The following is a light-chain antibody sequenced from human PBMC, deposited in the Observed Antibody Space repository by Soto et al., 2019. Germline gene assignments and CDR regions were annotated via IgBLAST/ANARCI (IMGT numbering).Light chain of an antibody. CDR3: QQTYSDIS. Sequence: EIVLTQSPGTLSVSPGERATLSCRASQTVSSSFLAWYQQKPGQAPGLLIHGASTRATGIPDRFSGSGSGTDFTLTISRLEPEDFASYHCQQTYSDISFGGGTKV. J-gene: IGKJ4*01. CDR2: GAS. CDR1: QTVSSSF. V-gene: IGKV3-20*01.